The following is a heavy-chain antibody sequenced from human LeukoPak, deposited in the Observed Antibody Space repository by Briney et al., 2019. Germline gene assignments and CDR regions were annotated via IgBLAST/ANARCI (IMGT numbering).Heavy chain of an antibody. D-gene: IGHD3-16*01. CDR3: ARDLWGSSPFDY. J-gene: IGHJ4*02. CDR2: IIPIFGTA. CDR1: GGTFSGYA. Sequence: SVKVSCKASGGTFSGYAISWVRQAPGQGLEWMGGIIPIFGTANYAQKFQDRVRITADKSTSTAYMELSSLRSEDTAVYYCARDLWGSSPFDYWAQGTLVTVSS. V-gene: IGHV1-69*06.